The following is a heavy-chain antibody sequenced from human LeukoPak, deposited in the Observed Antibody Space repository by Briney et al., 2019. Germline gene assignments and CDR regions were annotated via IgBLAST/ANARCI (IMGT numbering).Heavy chain of an antibody. D-gene: IGHD6-13*01. CDR2: FDPEDGET. V-gene: IGHV1-24*01. CDR3: AREDIAAAETRWFDP. J-gene: IGHJ5*02. Sequence: GASVKVSCKVSGYTLTELSMHWVRQAPGKGLEWMGGFDPEDGETIYAQKFQGRVTMAEDTSTDTAYMELSSLRSEDTAVYYCAREDIAAAETRWFDPWGQGILVTVSS. CDR1: GYTLTELS.